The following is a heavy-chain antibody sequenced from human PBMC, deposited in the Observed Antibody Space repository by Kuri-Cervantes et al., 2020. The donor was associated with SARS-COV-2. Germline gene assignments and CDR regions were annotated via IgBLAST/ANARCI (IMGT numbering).Heavy chain of an antibody. CDR2: ISNSGSTI. D-gene: IGHD3-3*01. CDR3: ARENLEWFDAFDI. CDR1: GFTFSDYY. V-gene: IGHV3-11*04. Sequence: LSLTCAASGFTFSDYYMSWIRQAPGKGLEWVSYISNSGSTIYYADSVKGRFTISRDNSKNTLYLQMNSLRAEDTAVYYCARENLEWFDAFDIWGQGTMVTVSS. J-gene: IGHJ3*02.